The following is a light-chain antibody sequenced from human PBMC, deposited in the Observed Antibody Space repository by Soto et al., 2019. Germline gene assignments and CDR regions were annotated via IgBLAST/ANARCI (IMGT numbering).Light chain of an antibody. CDR2: EGH. CDR3: CLYVGATTYV. Sequence: QSVLAQPASVSGSPGQSITISCTGASGYVGTYSLVSWYQQHPGKAPKVVIYEGHKRPSGVPDRFSGSTSVNTASLTISGLQTDAEDDYYCCLYVGATTYVFGTGTKVTV. CDR1: SGYVGTYSL. J-gene: IGLJ1*01. V-gene: IGLV2-23*01.